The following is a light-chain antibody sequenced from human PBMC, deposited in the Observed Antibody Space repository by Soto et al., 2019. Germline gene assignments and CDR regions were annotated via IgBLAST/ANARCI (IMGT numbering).Light chain of an antibody. CDR1: QSVSSN. V-gene: IGKV3-15*01. CDR3: QQYNVWPLT. J-gene: IGKJ4*01. CDR2: VAS. Sequence: EIVMTQSPATLSVSPGERATLSCRASQSVSSNLAWYQQKPGQTPKLLIYVASTRATGIPARFSGSGSGTEFTLTISSLQSEDFACYYWQQYNVWPLTFGGGTKVEFK.